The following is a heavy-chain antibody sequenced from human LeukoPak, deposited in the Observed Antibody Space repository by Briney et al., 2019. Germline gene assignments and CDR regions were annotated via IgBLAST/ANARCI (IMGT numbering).Heavy chain of an antibody. CDR1: GFTFSSYA. J-gene: IGHJ4*02. Sequence: GGSLRLSCAASGFTFSSYAMSWVRQAPGKGLEWVSTISGSGGSTSYSDSVKGRFTISRDNSKNTLYLQMNSLRAEDTAVYYCAKGKYYDFWSGHDYWGQGTLVTVSS. D-gene: IGHD3-3*01. CDR2: ISGSGGST. V-gene: IGHV3-23*01. CDR3: AKGKYYDFWSGHDY.